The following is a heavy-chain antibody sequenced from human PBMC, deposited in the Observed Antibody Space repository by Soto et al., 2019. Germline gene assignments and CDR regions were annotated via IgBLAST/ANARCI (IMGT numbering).Heavy chain of an antibody. CDR1: GFTFDDYA. CDR2: ISWNSGSI. J-gene: IGHJ4*02. CDR3: ARGQASTWGPVDY. V-gene: IGHV3-9*01. D-gene: IGHD2-2*01. Sequence: EVQLVESGGGLVQPGRSPRLSCAASGFTFDDYAMYWVRQAPGKGLEWVSGISWNSGSIAYADSVKGRFTISRDNAKNSLYLQMNSLRAEDTALYYCARGQASTWGPVDYWGQGTLVTVSS.